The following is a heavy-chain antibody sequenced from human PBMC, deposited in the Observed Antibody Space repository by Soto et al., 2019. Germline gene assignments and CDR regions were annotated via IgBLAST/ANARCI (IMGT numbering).Heavy chain of an antibody. CDR1: GGSMSEYF. CDR2: IYYLGST. V-gene: IGHV4-59*01. D-gene: IGHD3-9*01. Sequence: SETLSLTCTVSGGSMSEYFWSWIRQSPGKGLEWIGYIYYLGSTDYNPSLKSRVTISVDTSKRQFSRRLTSVTAADTAVSYCARDHDILASPPRSPHFYYAMDVWGQGTKVTVSS. CDR3: ARDHDILASPPRSPHFYYAMDV. J-gene: IGHJ6*02.